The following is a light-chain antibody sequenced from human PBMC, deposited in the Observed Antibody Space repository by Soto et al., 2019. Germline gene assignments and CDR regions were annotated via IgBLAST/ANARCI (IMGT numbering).Light chain of an antibody. CDR1: LNVATN. V-gene: IGKV3-15*01. J-gene: IGKJ1*01. Sequence: TVMTQSPATLSMSPGDRAALSCRASLNVATNMAWYQQKPGQAPRLLIYGASIRATGVPARFTGSGSGTEFTLTINNLQSEDFAVYYCHQYYTGLRTFGRGTRVEV. CDR2: GAS. CDR3: HQYYTGLRT.